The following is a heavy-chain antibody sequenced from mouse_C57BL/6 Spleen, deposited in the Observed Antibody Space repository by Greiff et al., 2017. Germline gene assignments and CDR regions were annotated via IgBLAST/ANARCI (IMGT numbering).Heavy chain of an antibody. Sequence: EVKLMESGPGLVKPSQSLSLTCSVTGYSITSGYYWNWIRQFPGNKLEWMGYISYDGSNNYNPSLKNRISITRDTSKNQFFLKLNSVTTEDTATYYCARRGNWDDYFDYWGQGTTLTVSS. V-gene: IGHV3-6*01. CDR1: GYSITSGYY. J-gene: IGHJ2*01. D-gene: IGHD4-1*01. CDR3: ARRGNWDDYFDY. CDR2: ISYDGSN.